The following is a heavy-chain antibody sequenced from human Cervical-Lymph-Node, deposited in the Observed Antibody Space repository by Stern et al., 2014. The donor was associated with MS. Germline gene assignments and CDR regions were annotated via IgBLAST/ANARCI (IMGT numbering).Heavy chain of an antibody. CDR2: ISPKNCDT. J-gene: IGHJ6*02. Sequence: VQLVESGAEVKKPGASVTVSCKPSGYTFTDYYIHWLRQAPGQGPEWIGRISPKNCDTNYAPRFQGRFPMPRDTSISIVYLEVTRLRFDDTAVYYCAENMDVWGQGTTVTVSS. CDR1: GYTFTDYY. V-gene: IGHV1-2*02. CDR3: AENMDV.